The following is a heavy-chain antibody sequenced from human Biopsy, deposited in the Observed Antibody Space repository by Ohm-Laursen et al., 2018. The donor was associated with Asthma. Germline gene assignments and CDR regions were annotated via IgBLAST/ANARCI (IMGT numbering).Heavy chain of an antibody. J-gene: IGHJ6*02. CDR2: LIPVLGTA. V-gene: IGHV1-69*13. CDR1: GDSLGSFINYA. CDR3: ARGYSGTDRIVYYYSGMEV. D-gene: IGHD5-12*01. Sequence: VKISCNASGDSLGSFINYAISWVRQAPRQGLEWMGGLIPVLGTADYAPMFEGRVTITADESTSTAYSELTSLRFEDTAVYYCARGYSGTDRIVYYYSGMEVWGQGTTVTVSS.